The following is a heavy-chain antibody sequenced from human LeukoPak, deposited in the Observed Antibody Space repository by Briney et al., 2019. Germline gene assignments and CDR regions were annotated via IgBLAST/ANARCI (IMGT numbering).Heavy chain of an antibody. D-gene: IGHD2-2*01. CDR2: IRWNSGSI. V-gene: IGHV3-9*03. Sequence: PGGSLRLSCAASGFTFDDYAMHWVRQAPGKGLEWVSGIRWNSGSIGYADSVKGRFTISRDNAKNSLYLQMNSLRAEDMALYYCAKEVCSSTSCYVGWFDPWGQGTLVTVSS. CDR1: GFTFDDYA. J-gene: IGHJ5*02. CDR3: AKEVCSSTSCYVGWFDP.